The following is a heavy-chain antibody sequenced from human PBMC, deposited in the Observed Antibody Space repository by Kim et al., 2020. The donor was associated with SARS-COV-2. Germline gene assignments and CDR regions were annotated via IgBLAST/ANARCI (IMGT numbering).Heavy chain of an antibody. J-gene: IGHJ6*02. Sequence: SETLSLTCTVSGGSISSYYWSWIRQPPGKGLEWIGYIYYSGSTNYNPSLKSRVTISVDTSKNQFSLKLSSVTAADTAVYYCARGHYYDSSGYQIPPGLVYYYYGMDVWGQGTTVTVSS. D-gene: IGHD3-22*01. CDR2: IYYSGST. CDR3: ARGHYYDSSGYQIPPGLVYYYYGMDV. V-gene: IGHV4-59*01. CDR1: GGSISSYY.